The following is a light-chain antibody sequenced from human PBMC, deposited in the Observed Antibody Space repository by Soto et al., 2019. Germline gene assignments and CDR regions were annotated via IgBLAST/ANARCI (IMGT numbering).Light chain of an antibody. J-gene: IGLJ3*02. CDR2: EVT. Sequence: QSALTQPPSASGSPGQSVTISCTGTSSDIGAYNYVSWYQQHPGKAPKLMIYEVTKRPSGVPDRFSGSKSDNTASLTVSGLQAEYEADYYCSSFAGDDNVGVFGGGTQLTV. V-gene: IGLV2-8*01. CDR3: SSFAGDDNVGV. CDR1: SSDIGAYNY.